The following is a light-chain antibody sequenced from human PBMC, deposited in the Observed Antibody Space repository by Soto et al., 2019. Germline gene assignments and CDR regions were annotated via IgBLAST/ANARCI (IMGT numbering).Light chain of an antibody. V-gene: IGKV1-39*01. J-gene: IGKJ1*01. CDR3: QHSFSTPWT. CDR1: QSISNY. CDR2: GAS. Sequence: DIQMTQSRSSVSASVGDRVTITCRASQSISNYLNWYQQKPGKVPELLIYGASNLQSGVPSRFTGSGSGTDFTLTISSLQPEDIATYYCQHSFSTPWTFGQGTKVDI.